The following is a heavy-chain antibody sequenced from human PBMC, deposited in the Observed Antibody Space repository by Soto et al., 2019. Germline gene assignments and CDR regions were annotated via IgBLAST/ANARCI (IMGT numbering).Heavy chain of an antibody. J-gene: IGHJ6*02. CDR1: GYIFTDYW. Sequence: GESLNISCKGSGYIFTDYWIGLVRQMPGKGLEWLGFIYPGDSDTRYSPSFQGQVTISVDKSISTAYLQWSSLKASDTAMYYCAGGGVRGVITRTRDYYGMDVWGQGTTVTVSS. V-gene: IGHV5-51*01. CDR3: AGGGVRGVITRTRDYYGMDV. CDR2: IYPGDSDT. D-gene: IGHD3-10*01.